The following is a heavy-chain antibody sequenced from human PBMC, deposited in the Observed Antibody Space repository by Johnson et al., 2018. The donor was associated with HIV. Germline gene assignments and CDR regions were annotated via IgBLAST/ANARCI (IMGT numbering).Heavy chain of an antibody. Sequence: VQLVESGGGLVKPGVSLRLSCAASGFTFSNAWMSWVRQAPGKGLEWVGRIKSKSDGGTTDSAAPVQGRFTISRDDSKNTLYLQMNSLKTEDTAVYYCTTGISWFGAITFDIWGQGTMVTVSS. CDR2: IKSKSDGGTT. J-gene: IGHJ3*02. CDR1: GFTFSNAW. V-gene: IGHV3-15*01. D-gene: IGHD3-10*01. CDR3: TTGISWFGAITFDI.